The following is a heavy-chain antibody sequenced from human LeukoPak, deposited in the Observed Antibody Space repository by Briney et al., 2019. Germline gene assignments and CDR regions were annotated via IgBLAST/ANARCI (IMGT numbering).Heavy chain of an antibody. CDR2: IYYSGST. CDR3: ARAFLSRGTQSGLTEFDP. CDR1: GGSISSGGYY. Sequence: PSQTLSLTCTVSGGSISSGGYYWSWIRQHPGKGLEWIGYIYYSGSTYYNPSLKSRVTISVDTSKNQFSLKLSSVTAADTAVYSGARAFLSRGTQSGLTEFDPGGQETLVPVSS. J-gene: IGHJ5*02. D-gene: IGHD1-20*01. V-gene: IGHV4-31*03.